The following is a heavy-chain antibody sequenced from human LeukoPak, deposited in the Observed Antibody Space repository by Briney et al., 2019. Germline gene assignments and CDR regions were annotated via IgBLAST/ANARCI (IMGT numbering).Heavy chain of an antibody. CDR3: AKGNSRIAAAGTYDY. Sequence: GGSLRLSCAASGFAFSSYAMSWVRQAPGKGLGWVSAISGSGGSTYYADSVKGRFTISRDNSKNTLYLHMNSLRAEDTAVYYCAKGNSRIAAAGTYDYWGQGTLVTVSS. J-gene: IGHJ4*02. CDR2: ISGSGGST. CDR1: GFAFSSYA. D-gene: IGHD6-13*01. V-gene: IGHV3-23*01.